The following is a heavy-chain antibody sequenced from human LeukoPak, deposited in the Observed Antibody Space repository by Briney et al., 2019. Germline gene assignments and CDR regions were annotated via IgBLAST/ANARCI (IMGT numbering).Heavy chain of an antibody. CDR2: IKQEGSEK. Sequence: GCPRLPCTPSVFTLGDYAMSWVRQAPGKGLGWVSNIKQEGSEKYYVDSVKGRFTISRDNAKNTLYLQMDNRRAEYTAVYYCARVNWGAGYFDYWGQGTLVTVSS. D-gene: IGHD7-27*01. CDR1: VFTLGDYA. V-gene: IGHV3-7*02. J-gene: IGHJ4*02. CDR3: ARVNWGAGYFDY.